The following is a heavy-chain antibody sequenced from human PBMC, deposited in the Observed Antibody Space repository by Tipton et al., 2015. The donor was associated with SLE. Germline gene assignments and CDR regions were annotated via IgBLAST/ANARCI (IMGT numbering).Heavy chain of an antibody. CDR1: GGSISSYY. V-gene: IGHV4-59*01. Sequence: TLSLTCTVSGGSISSYYWSWIRQPPGKGLEWIGYIYYSGGTNYNPSLKSRVTISVDTSKNEFSLKLSSVTAADTAVYYCARASATGFYYMDVWGKGTTVTVSS. CDR2: IYYSGGT. CDR3: ARASATGFYYMDV. J-gene: IGHJ6*03. D-gene: IGHD3-10*01.